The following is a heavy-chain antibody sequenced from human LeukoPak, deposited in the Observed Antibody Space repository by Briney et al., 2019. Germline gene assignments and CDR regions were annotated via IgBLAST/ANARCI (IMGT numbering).Heavy chain of an antibody. Sequence: PSGTLSLTCAVSGGSISSSNWWSWVRQPPGKGLEWIGEIYHSGSTNYNPSLKSRVTISVDTSKNQFSLKLSSVTAADTAVYYCARLRTVTIYYYYYMDVWGKGTTVTISS. D-gene: IGHD4-17*01. J-gene: IGHJ6*03. CDR3: ARLRTVTIYYYYYMDV. V-gene: IGHV4-4*02. CDR2: IYHSGST. CDR1: GGSISSSNW.